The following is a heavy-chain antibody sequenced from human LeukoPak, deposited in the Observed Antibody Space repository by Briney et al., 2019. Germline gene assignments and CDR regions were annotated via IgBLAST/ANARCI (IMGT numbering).Heavy chain of an antibody. CDR2: ISSSSSYI. D-gene: IGHD6-13*01. CDR1: GFTFSSYS. CDR3: ARWGIAAAGTLFDY. J-gene: IGHJ4*02. Sequence: GGSLRLSCAASGFTFSSYSMNWVRQAPGKGLGWVSSISSSSSYIYYADSVKGRFTISRDNAKNSLYLQMNSLRAEDTAVYYCARWGIAAAGTLFDYWGQGTLVTVSS. V-gene: IGHV3-21*01.